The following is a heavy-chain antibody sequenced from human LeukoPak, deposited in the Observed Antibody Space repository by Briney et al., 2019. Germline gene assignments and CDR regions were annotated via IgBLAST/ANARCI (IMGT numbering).Heavy chain of an antibody. Sequence: PGGSLRLSCACSGIRSYSMNWVRQAPGKGLEWVSYISTRSSAIYYADSVKGRFTISRDNAKNSLYLQMNSLRAEDTAVYYCARSSDGPYYYYLDVWGKGTTVTVSS. CDR3: ARSSDGPYYYYLDV. D-gene: IGHD6-6*01. V-gene: IGHV3-48*01. CDR2: ISTRSSAI. J-gene: IGHJ6*03. CDR1: GIRSYS.